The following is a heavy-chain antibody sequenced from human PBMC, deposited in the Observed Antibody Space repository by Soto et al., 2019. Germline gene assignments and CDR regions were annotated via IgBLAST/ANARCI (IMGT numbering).Heavy chain of an antibody. CDR3: ARDSVWGSSRKNPDALDI. V-gene: IGHV4-59*01. Sequence: SETLSLTCTVSGGSISSYSWSWIRQPPGKGLEWIGYIYYSGSTNYNPSLKSRVTISVDTSKNQFSLKLSSVTAADTAVYYCARDSVWGSSRKNPDALDIWGQGTMVT. CDR2: IYYSGST. D-gene: IGHD3-16*02. J-gene: IGHJ3*02. CDR1: GGSISSYS.